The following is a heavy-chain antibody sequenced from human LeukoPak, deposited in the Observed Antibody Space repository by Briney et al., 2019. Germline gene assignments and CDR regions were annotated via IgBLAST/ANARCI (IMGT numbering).Heavy chain of an antibody. Sequence: GSLRLSCAASGFTFSSYSMNWVRQAPGKGLEWVSSISSSSSYIYYADSVKGRFTISRDNAKNSLYLQMNSLRAEDTAVYYCARVKGSSWPFDYWGQGTLVTVSS. D-gene: IGHD6-13*01. CDR3: ARVKGSSWPFDY. J-gene: IGHJ4*02. V-gene: IGHV3-21*01. CDR1: GFTFSSYS. CDR2: ISSSSSYI.